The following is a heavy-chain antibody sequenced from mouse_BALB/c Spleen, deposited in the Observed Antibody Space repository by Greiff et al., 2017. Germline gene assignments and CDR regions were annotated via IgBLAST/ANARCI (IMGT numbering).Heavy chain of an antibody. CDR2: ILPGSGST. Sequence: QVQLKQSGAELMKPGASVKISCKATGYTFSSYWIEWVKQRPGHGLEWIGEILPGSGSTNYNEKFKGKATFTADTSSNTAYMQLSSLTSEDSAVYYCAGYYGYDWYFDVWGAGTTVTVSS. CDR3: AGYYGYDWYFDV. V-gene: IGHV1-9*01. D-gene: IGHD2-2*01. J-gene: IGHJ1*01. CDR1: GYTFSSYW.